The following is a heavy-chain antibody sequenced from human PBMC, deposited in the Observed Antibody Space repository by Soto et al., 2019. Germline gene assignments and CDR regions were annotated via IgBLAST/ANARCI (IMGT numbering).Heavy chain of an antibody. CDR2: IYYSGST. D-gene: IGHD3-22*01. J-gene: IGHJ4*02. V-gene: IGHV4-31*03. Sequence: QVQLQESGPGLVKPSQTLSLTCTVSGGSISSGGYYWSWIRQHPGKGLEWIGHIYYSGSTYYNPAITGRVNRSVDTSKNQFPLKLSSVAAADTALYYWARNYDSSGYYAYYFDYWGRGTLVTVSS. CDR3: ARNYDSSGYYAYYFDY. CDR1: GGSISSGGYY.